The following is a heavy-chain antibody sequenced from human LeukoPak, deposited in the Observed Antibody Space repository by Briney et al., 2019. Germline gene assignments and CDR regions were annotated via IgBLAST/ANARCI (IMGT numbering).Heavy chain of an antibody. D-gene: IGHD6-13*01. Sequence: ASVTLSFKSSVYRFTNFDINWGWQGPGQGLEWVGWMNPDNGNTGYAQKFQGRVSMSRDTSISTACMVLNSLRSDDTAVYFCARGPRESSSSDYWGQGTLVTVSS. CDR1: VYRFTNFD. CDR2: MNPDNGNT. J-gene: IGHJ4*02. CDR3: ARGPRESSSSDY. V-gene: IGHV1-8*01.